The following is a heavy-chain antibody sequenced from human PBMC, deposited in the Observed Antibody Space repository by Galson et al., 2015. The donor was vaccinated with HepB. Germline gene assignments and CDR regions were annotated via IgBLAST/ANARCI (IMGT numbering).Heavy chain of an antibody. D-gene: IGHD2-15*01. CDR3: ARADIVVVVAATHLDY. J-gene: IGHJ4*02. Sequence: SLRLSCAASGFTFSSYAMHWVRQAPGKGLEWVAVISYDGSNKYYADSVKGRFTISRDNSKNTLYLQMNSLRAEDTAVYYCARADIVVVVAATHLDYWGQGTLVTVSS. CDR1: GFTFSSYA. V-gene: IGHV3-30*04. CDR2: ISYDGSNK.